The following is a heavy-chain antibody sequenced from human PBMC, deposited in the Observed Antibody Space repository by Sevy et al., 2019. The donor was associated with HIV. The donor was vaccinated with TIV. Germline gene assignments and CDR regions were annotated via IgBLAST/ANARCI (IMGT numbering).Heavy chain of an antibody. D-gene: IGHD6-13*01. Sequence: SETLSLTCTVSGGSISSYYWSWIRQPPGKGLEWIGYIYYSGSTNYNPSLKSRVTISVDTSKNQFSLKLSSVTAADTAVYYCAREDIAAALTGGRFDPWGQGTLVTVSS. CDR1: GGSISSYY. J-gene: IGHJ5*02. CDR3: AREDIAAALTGGRFDP. CDR2: IYYSGST. V-gene: IGHV4-59*01.